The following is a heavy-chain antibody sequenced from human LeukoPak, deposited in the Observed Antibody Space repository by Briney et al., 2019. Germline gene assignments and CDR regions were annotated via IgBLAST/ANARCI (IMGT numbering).Heavy chain of an antibody. D-gene: IGHD6-13*01. CDR3: ARVAENA. CDR2: IRYNGNNQ. Sequence: PGGSLRLSCAASGFTFNNYGMHWVRQAPGKGLEWVAFIRYNGNNQYYADSVKGRFTISRDNPKNTLYLQMNSLKGDDTAVYYCARVAENAWGQGTLVTVSS. CDR1: GFTFNNYG. V-gene: IGHV3-30*02. J-gene: IGHJ5*02.